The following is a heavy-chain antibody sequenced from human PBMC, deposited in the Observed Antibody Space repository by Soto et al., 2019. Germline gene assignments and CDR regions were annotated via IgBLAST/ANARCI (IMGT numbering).Heavy chain of an antibody. CDR2: IYYSGST. Sequence: SETLSLTCDVSGDTISTGGYTWAWIRPPPGKALEWIGYIYYSGSTNYNPSLKSRVTISVDTSKNQFSLKLSSVTAADTAVYYCARLLFGAANWFDPWGQGTLVTVSS. D-gene: IGHD3-10*01. CDR1: GDTISTGGYT. V-gene: IGHV4-61*08. J-gene: IGHJ5*02. CDR3: ARLLFGAANWFDP.